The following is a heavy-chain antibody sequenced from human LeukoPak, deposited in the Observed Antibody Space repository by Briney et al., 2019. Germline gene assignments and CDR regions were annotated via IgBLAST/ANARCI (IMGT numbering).Heavy chain of an antibody. Sequence: GGSRRLSCAVSGFTFSSWWMTWVRQAPGKGLEWVANIKQDGSEKNYVDSVKGRFTISRDNAKNSLYLQMNSLRAEDTAVYYCARAAFDSSGSYTYYYYYMDVWGKGTTVTISS. CDR1: GFTFSSWW. D-gene: IGHD3-22*01. CDR3: ARAAFDSSGSYTYYYYYMDV. CDR2: IKQDGSEK. J-gene: IGHJ6*03. V-gene: IGHV3-7*01.